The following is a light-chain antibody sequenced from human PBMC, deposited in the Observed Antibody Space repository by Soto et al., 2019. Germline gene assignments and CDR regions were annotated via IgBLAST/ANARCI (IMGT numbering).Light chain of an antibody. CDR3: QQRSNWPPSIT. Sequence: EVFLTQSPATLSLSPGERVTLSCRASQSVTTYLAWYQQKPGQPPRLLIYDASTRATGVPARFSGSGSGTDFSLTISSLEPEDFAIYYCQQRSNWPPSITFGQGTRLEMK. CDR2: DAS. J-gene: IGKJ5*01. CDR1: QSVTTY. V-gene: IGKV3-11*01.